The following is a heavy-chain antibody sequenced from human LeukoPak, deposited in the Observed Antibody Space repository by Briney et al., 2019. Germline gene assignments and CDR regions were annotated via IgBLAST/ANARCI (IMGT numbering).Heavy chain of an antibody. V-gene: IGHV3-48*03. CDR2: SNRSGRTT. CDR1: GFTFSTYE. CDR3: AREGHTTGWPPFDF. J-gene: IGHJ4*02. Sequence: QPGGSLLLSCVASGFTFSTYEMDWVRPAPGKGLEWVSHSNRSGRTTYYADSVKGRFTISRDNAKNTLYLQMNSLRAEDTAVYYRAREGHTTGWPPFDFWGQGTLVTVSS. D-gene: IGHD6-19*01.